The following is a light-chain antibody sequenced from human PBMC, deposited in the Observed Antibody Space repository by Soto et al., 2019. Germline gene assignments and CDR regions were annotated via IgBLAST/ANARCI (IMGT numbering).Light chain of an antibody. V-gene: IGKV3D-11*01. CDR2: DAS. J-gene: IGKJ1*01. CDR1: QGIGST. CDR3: QQRSVWPWT. Sequence: EIVMTQSPATLSVSPGEGATLSCRASQGIGSTLAWYQHKPGQTPRLLIYDASNRATGIPARFSGSGSGTDFTLTISSLEPEDFAVFYCQQRSVWPWTFGQGTKVDIK.